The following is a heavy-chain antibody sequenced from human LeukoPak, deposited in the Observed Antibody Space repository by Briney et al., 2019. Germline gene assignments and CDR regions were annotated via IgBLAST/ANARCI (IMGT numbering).Heavy chain of an antibody. CDR3: ARVSSWGAAIDY. CDR1: GYTFTSYD. D-gene: IGHD1-26*01. Sequence: ASVKVSCKASGYTFTSYDINWVRQATGQGLEWMGWMNPNSGNTGYAQKFQGRVTITRNTSISTAYMELSSLRSEDTAVYYCARVSSWGAAIDYWGQGTLVTVSS. V-gene: IGHV1-8*03. J-gene: IGHJ4*02. CDR2: MNPNSGNT.